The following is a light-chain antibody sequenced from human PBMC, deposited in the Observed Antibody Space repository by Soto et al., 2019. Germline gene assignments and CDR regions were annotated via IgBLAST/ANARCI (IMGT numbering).Light chain of an antibody. CDR3: QQRSNWPLVT. V-gene: IGKV3-11*01. J-gene: IGKJ3*01. CDR2: DAS. Sequence: EIVLTQSPATLSLSPGERATLSCRASQSVRNSLTWYQQKPGQAPRLLIYDASNRATGIPARFSGSGSGTDFTLTIISLEPEDFAVYYCQQRSNWPLVTFGPGTKVDIK. CDR1: QSVRNS.